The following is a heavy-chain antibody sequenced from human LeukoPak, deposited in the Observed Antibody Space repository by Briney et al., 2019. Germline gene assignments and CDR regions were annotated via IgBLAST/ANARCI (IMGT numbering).Heavy chain of an antibody. CDR3: ASSYSSSSYFDY. J-gene: IGHJ4*02. Sequence: GGSLRLSCAASGFTFSSYEMNWVRQAPGKGLELVSYISSSGSTIYYADSVKGRFTISRDNAKNSLYLQMNSLRAEDTAVYYCASSYSSSSYFDYWGQGTLVTVSS. V-gene: IGHV3-48*03. D-gene: IGHD6-6*01. CDR2: ISSSGSTI. CDR1: GFTFSSYE.